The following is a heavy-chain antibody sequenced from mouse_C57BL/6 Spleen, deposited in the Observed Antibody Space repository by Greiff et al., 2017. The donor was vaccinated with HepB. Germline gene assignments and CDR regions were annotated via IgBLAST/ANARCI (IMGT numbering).Heavy chain of an antibody. Sequence: EVQLQQSGPELVKPGASVKISCKASGYTFTDYYMNWVKQSHGKSLEWIGDINPNNGGTSYNQKFKGKATLTVDKSSSTASMELRSLTSEDSAVYYCARRVYYSNSNWYFDVWGTGTTVTVSS. D-gene: IGHD2-5*01. CDR3: ARRVYYSNSNWYFDV. CDR2: INPNNGGT. CDR1: GYTFTDYY. J-gene: IGHJ1*03. V-gene: IGHV1-26*01.